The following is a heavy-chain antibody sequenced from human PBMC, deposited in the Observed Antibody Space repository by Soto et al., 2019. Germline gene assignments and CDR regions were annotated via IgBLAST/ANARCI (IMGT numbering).Heavy chain of an antibody. D-gene: IGHD6-19*01. V-gene: IGHV1-18*01. CDR1: GYTLTSYG. Sequence: QVQLVQSGVEVKKPGASVKVSCKASGYTLTSYGFSWVRQAPGQGLEWMGWISADRDKRNYAQKFQGRVTMTTDTSTRTTSMELRSLRFDDTAVYYCARVGSLGSSNYYYGMDVWGQGTTVTVSS. J-gene: IGHJ6*02. CDR3: ARVGSLGSSNYYYGMDV. CDR2: ISADRDKR.